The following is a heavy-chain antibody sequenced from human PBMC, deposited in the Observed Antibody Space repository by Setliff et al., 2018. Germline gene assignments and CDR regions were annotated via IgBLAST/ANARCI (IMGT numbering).Heavy chain of an antibody. J-gene: IGHJ4*02. CDR1: GFTFSSYA. V-gene: IGHV3-23*01. CDR3: AKDESRYSSSWYIY. Sequence: PGGSLRLSCAASGFTFSSYAMTWVRQAPGQGLEWVSAIRGGRSGDTYYADSVKGRFTVSRDNSKNTLYLQMNSLRTEDTAVYYCAKDESRYSSSWYIYWGQGTLVTVSS. CDR2: IRGGRSGDT. D-gene: IGHD6-13*01.